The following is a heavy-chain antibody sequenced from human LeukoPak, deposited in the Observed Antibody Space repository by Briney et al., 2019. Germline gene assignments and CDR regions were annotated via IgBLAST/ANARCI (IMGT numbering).Heavy chain of an antibody. Sequence: GGSLRLSCAASGFTFRTYAMHWVRQAPGKGLEWVAVISYDGSKKYYADSVRGRFTISRDNSKNTLYLQMNSLRPDDTAVYYCARWYFYGNYFDYWGQGTLVTVSS. CDR3: ARWYFYGNYFDY. CDR2: ISYDGSKK. D-gene: IGHD4-17*01. J-gene: IGHJ4*02. CDR1: GFTFRTYA. V-gene: IGHV3-30*04.